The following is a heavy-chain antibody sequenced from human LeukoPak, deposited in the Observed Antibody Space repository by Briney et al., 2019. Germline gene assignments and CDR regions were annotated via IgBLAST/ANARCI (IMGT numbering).Heavy chain of an antibody. CDR2: ISAYNGNT. CDR3: ARDLPAGTYYYYGMDV. CDR1: GYTFTSYG. V-gene: IGHV1-18*01. D-gene: IGHD6-19*01. Sequence: ASVKVSCKASGYTFTSYGISWVRQAPGQGLEWMGWISAYNGNTNYAQKLQGRVTMTTDTSTSTAYMELRSLRSDDTAVYYCARDLPAGTYYYYGMDVWGQRTTFTASS. J-gene: IGHJ6*02.